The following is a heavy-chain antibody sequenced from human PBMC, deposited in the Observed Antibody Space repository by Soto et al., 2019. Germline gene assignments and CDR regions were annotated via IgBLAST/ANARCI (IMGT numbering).Heavy chain of an antibody. D-gene: IGHD2-8*02. CDR1: GHDFNTYW. Sequence: GESLKISCKGSGHDFNTYWIGWVRQMPGKGLEWMGIIYPGDFDARYSPSFQGQVTISADKSSSIAYLQWSSLKASDTAMYYCARGYCTATICDPWFDPWGQGTLVTVSS. CDR3: ARGYCTATICDPWFDP. V-gene: IGHV5-51*01. CDR2: IYPGDFDA. J-gene: IGHJ5*02.